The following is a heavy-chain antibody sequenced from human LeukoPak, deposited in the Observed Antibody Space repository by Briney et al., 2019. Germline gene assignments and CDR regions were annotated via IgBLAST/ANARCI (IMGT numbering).Heavy chain of an antibody. Sequence: SETLSLTCTVSGGSISSYYWSWIRQPPGKGLEWLGYIYYSGTTNYNPSLKSRVTISVDTSKNQFSLKLSSVTAADTAVYYCARQQWLVLNQYYFDYWGQGTLVTVSS. CDR2: IYYSGTT. CDR1: GGSISSYY. D-gene: IGHD6-19*01. CDR3: ARQQWLVLNQYYFDY. V-gene: IGHV4-59*08. J-gene: IGHJ4*02.